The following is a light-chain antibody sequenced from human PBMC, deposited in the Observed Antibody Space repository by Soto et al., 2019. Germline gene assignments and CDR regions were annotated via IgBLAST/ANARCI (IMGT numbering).Light chain of an antibody. Sequence: DIQMTQSPSTISGSVGDRFTITCRASQTISSWLAWYQQKPGKAAKLLIYKASTLKSGVPSRFSGSGSGTEFTLTISSLQPDDFATYYCQHYNSYSEAFGQGTKV. V-gene: IGKV1-5*03. CDR2: KAS. CDR1: QTISSW. CDR3: QHYNSYSEA. J-gene: IGKJ1*01.